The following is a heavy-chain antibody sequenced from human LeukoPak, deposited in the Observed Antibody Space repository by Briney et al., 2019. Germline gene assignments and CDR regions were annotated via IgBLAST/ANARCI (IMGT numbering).Heavy chain of an antibody. CDR2: IWYDESDK. D-gene: IGHD5-24*01. Sequence: PGGSLRLSCAASGFTFSSYGMHWVRQAPGKGLEWVAFIWYDESDKYYADSVKGRFTISRDNSKNTLYLQMNSLRAEDTAVYYCAKSSGGDGLLDSWGQGTLVTVSS. J-gene: IGHJ4*02. V-gene: IGHV3-30*02. CDR1: GFTFSSYG. CDR3: AKSSGGDGLLDS.